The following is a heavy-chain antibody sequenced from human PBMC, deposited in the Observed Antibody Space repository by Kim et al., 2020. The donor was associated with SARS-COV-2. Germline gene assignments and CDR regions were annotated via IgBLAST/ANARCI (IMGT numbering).Heavy chain of an antibody. J-gene: IGHJ4*01. V-gene: IGHV3-23*01. CDR3: ARRLRGAYYFDS. CDR1: GFTFTSYA. CDR2: ISAAGATI. Sequence: GGSLRLSCAASGFTFTSYAMSWVRQAPGKGLELVSFISAAGATIYYADSVKGRFTISRDISKNTLYLQMNSLRAEDTAVYYCARRLRGAYYFDSWGQGTLVTVSS.